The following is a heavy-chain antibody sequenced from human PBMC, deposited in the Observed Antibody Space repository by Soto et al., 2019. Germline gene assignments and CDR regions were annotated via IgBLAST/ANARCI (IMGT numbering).Heavy chain of an antibody. Sequence: QVQLVESGGGVVQPGRSLRLSCAASGFTFSSYGMHWVRQAPGKGLEWVAVISYDGSNKYYADSVKGRFTISRDNSKNTLYLQMNSLRAEDTAVYYCAKDHDDFWSGYYHRYFDYWGQGTLVTVSS. CDR1: GFTFSSYG. CDR3: AKDHDDFWSGYYHRYFDY. CDR2: ISYDGSNK. V-gene: IGHV3-30*18. J-gene: IGHJ4*02. D-gene: IGHD3-3*01.